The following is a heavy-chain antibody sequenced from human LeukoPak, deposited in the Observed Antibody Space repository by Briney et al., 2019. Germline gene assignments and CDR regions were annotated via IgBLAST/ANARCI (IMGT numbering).Heavy chain of an antibody. V-gene: IGHV3-33*01. D-gene: IGHD6-6*01. J-gene: IGHJ1*01. CDR3: ARDRSSSSAYFQH. Sequence: GGSLKLSCAASGFTFSSYGMHWVRQAPGKGLERVAVIWYDGSNKYYADSVKGRFTISRDNSKNTPYLQMSSLRAEDTAVYYCARDRSSSSAYFQHWGQGTLVTVSS. CDR1: GFTFSSYG. CDR2: IWYDGSNK.